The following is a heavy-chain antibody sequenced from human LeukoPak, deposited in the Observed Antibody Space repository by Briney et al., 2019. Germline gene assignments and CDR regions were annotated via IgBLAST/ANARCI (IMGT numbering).Heavy chain of an antibody. J-gene: IGHJ6*02. CDR3: ARDQKGSYYYYYGMDV. V-gene: IGHV4-31*03. CDR2: IYYSGST. Sequence: SETLSLTCTVSGGSISSGGYYWSWIRQHPGRGLEWIGYIYYSGSTYYNPSLKSRVTISVDTSKNQFSLKLSSVTAADTAVYYCARDQKGSYYYYYGMDVWGQGTTVTVSS. CDR1: GGSISSGGYY. D-gene: IGHD1-26*01.